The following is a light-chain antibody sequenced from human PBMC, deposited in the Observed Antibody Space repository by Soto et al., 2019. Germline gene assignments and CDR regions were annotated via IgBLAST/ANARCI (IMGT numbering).Light chain of an antibody. J-gene: IGKJ4*01. CDR1: QSVSSH. CDR2: GAS. CDR3: QQYNSGTLT. Sequence: EILMTQSPASLSVSPGERATLSCRASQSVSSHLAWYQHKPGQAPRLLISGASTRATGIPARFSGSGSGTEFTLTISSLQSEDFADYYCQQYNSGTLTFGGGTNVDLK. V-gene: IGKV3-15*01.